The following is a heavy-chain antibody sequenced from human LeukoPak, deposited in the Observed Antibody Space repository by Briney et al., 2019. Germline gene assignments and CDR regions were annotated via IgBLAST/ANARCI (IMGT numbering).Heavy chain of an antibody. J-gene: IGHJ4*02. CDR1: GDSLNSGNYY. Sequence: SETLSLTCTVSGDSLNSGNYYWTWIRQHPGKGLEWIGYIFTSGNTYYNPSLKGRLLTSVDTSKSQFSLRLTSVTAADTAVYYCERATLRGDPFDFWGQGIQVTVSS. V-gene: IGHV4-31*03. CDR2: IFTSGNT. CDR3: ERATLRGDPFDF. D-gene: IGHD2-21*02.